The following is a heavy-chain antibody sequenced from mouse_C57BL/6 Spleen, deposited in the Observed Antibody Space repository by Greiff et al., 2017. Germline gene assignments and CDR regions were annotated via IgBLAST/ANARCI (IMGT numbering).Heavy chain of an antibody. CDR2: IRNKANGYTT. D-gene: IGHD2-4*01. V-gene: IGHV7-3*01. CDR3: ARLDYGDYFDY. J-gene: IGHJ2*01. CDR1: GFTFTDYY. Sequence: EVHLVESGGGLVQPGGSLSLSCAASGFTFTDYYMSWVRQPPGKALEWLGFIRNKANGYTTEYSASVKGRFTISRDNSQSILYLQMNALRAEDSATYYCARLDYGDYFDYWGQGTTLTVSS.